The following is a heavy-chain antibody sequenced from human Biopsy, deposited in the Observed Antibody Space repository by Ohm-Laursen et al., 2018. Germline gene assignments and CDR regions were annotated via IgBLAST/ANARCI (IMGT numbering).Heavy chain of an antibody. V-gene: IGHV4-59*01. CDR2: IYYSGRP. D-gene: IGHD1-20*01. CDR1: GDFIARYY. Sequence: TLSLTCTVSGDFIARYYWTWIRQSPGKGLEWIAYIYYSGRPNYNPSLKGRVVISVDRPRNQFFLKLTSATAADTAIYYCARVDRYNFDHYIMDAWGRGTTVTVSS. J-gene: IGHJ6*02. CDR3: ARVDRYNFDHYIMDA.